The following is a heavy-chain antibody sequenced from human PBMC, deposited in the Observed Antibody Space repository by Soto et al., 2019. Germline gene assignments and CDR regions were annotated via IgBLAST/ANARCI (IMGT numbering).Heavy chain of an antibody. Sequence: GGSLRLSCAGSGFTFSSYAMSWVRQAPGKGLEWVSAISGSGGSTYYADSVKGRFTISRDNSKNTLYLQMNSLRAEDTAVYYCAKVPVRYFDWSLDAFDIWGQGTMVTVSS. J-gene: IGHJ3*02. CDR2: ISGSGGST. V-gene: IGHV3-23*01. D-gene: IGHD3-9*01. CDR1: GFTFSSYA. CDR3: AKVPVRYFDWSLDAFDI.